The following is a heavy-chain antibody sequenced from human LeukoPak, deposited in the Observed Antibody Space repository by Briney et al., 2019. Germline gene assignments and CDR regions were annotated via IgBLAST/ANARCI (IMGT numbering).Heavy chain of an antibody. CDR1: GFTFSSYA. D-gene: IGHD5-24*01. CDR2: ISYDGSNK. J-gene: IGHJ4*02. V-gene: IGHV3-30-3*01. CDR3: ARGGGWLRYFDY. Sequence: PGGSLRLSCAASGFTFSSYAMHWVRQAPGKGPEWVAVISYDGSNKYYADSVKGRFTISRDNSKNTLYLQMNSLRAEDTAVYYCARGGGWLRYFDYWGQGTLVTVSS.